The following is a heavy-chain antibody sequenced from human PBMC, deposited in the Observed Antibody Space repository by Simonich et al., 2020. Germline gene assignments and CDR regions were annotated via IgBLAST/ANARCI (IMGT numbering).Heavy chain of an antibody. D-gene: IGHD3-22*01. CDR1: GFSLSHARMG. J-gene: IGHJ4*02. V-gene: IGHV2-26*01. CDR2: IFSNDDK. CDR3: ARIAPMDYYDSSGYYYGFDY. Sequence: QVTLKESGPVLVKPTETLTLTCTVSGFSLSHARMGVSWIRQPPGKALEWLAHIFSNDDKSYSTSLKSRLTNSKDTSKSQVVLTMPNMDPVDTATYYCARIAPMDYYDSSGYYYGFDYWGQGTLVTVSS.